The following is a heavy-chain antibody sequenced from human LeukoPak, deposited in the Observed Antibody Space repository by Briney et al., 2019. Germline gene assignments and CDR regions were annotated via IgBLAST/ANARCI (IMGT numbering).Heavy chain of an antibody. V-gene: IGHV3-30*04. CDR1: GFTFSSYA. Sequence: GGSLRLSCAASGFTFSSYAMHWVRQAPGKGLEWVAVISHDGSNKYYADSVKGRFTISRDNSKNTLYLQMNSLRAEDTAVYYCARAPGGYCSSTSCSLLGYYYMDVWGKGTTVTVSS. CDR2: ISHDGSNK. J-gene: IGHJ6*03. CDR3: ARAPGGYCSSTSCSLLGYYYMDV. D-gene: IGHD2-2*01.